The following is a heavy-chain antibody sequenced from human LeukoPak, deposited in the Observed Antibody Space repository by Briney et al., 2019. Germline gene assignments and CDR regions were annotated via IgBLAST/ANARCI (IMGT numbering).Heavy chain of an antibody. D-gene: IGHD4-11*01. Sequence: SETLSLTCTVSGDSMTRGGYYWSWVRQHPGKGLEWIGFIYHSGTTFYNPSLEGRAAISVDTSQNQFSLKLTSVTAADTAVYYCARAVDYRNYFDYWGQGTLVTVCS. J-gene: IGHJ4*02. CDR3: ARAVDYRNYFDY. CDR2: IYHSGTT. V-gene: IGHV4-31*03. CDR1: GDSMTRGGYY.